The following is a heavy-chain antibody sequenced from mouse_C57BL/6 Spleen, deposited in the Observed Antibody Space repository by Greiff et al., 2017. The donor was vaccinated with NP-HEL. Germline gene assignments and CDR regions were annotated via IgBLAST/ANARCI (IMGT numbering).Heavy chain of an antibody. J-gene: IGHJ3*01. CDR2: IYPGSGST. CDR3: ARWGLGGAWFAY. CDR1: GYTFTSYW. Sequence: QVQLQQPGAELVKPGASVKMSCKASGYTFTSYWITWVKQRPGQGLEWIGDIYPGSGSTNYNEKFTSKATLTVDTSSSTAYMQLSSLTSEDSAVYYCARWGLGGAWFAYWGQGTLVTVSA. V-gene: IGHV1-55*01. D-gene: IGHD3-3*01.